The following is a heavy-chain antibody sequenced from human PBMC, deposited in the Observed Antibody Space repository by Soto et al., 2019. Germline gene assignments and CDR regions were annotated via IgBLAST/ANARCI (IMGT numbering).Heavy chain of an antibody. CDR2: IKTKTEGGTT. D-gene: IGHD2-21*02. V-gene: IGHV3-15*07. J-gene: IGHJ6*02. CDR3: TADQVVTSDYAMDV. Sequence: EVQLVEYGGGLVKPGGSLRLSCAASVLTLSNAWMNWVREAPGKGLEWVGRIKTKTEGGTTDYAAPVKGRFTISRDDSKNTLYLQMNSLKTEDTAVYYCTADQVVTSDYAMDVWGQGTTVTVSS. CDR1: VLTLSNAW.